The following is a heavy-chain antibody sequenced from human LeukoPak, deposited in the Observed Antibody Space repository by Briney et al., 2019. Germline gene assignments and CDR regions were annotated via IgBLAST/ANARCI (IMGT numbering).Heavy chain of an antibody. D-gene: IGHD6-19*01. V-gene: IGHV4-59*08. CDR3: ARTTPYISIGTFDL. CDR2: IYYSGST. Sequence: PSETLSLTCTVSGGSISSYYWSWIRQPPGKGLEWIGYIYYSGSTNYNPSLKSRVTISVDTSKNQFSLKLTSVTAADTAVYYCARTTPYISIGTFDLWGRGTLVTVSS. CDR1: GGSISSYY. J-gene: IGHJ2*01.